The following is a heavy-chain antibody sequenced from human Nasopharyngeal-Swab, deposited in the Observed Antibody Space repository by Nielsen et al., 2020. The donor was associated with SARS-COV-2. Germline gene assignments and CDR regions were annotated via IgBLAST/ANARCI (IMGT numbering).Heavy chain of an antibody. CDR2: ISSSGSTI. CDR1: GFTFSDYY. D-gene: IGHD2-2*01. CDR3: ARVHLVIVPATFDY. J-gene: IGHJ4*02. Sequence: GESLKISCAASGFTFSDYYMSWIRQAPGKGLEWVSYISSSGSTIYYADSVKGRFTISRDNAKNSLYLQMNSLRAEDTAVYYCARVHLVIVPATFDYRGQGTLVTVSS. V-gene: IGHV3-11*04.